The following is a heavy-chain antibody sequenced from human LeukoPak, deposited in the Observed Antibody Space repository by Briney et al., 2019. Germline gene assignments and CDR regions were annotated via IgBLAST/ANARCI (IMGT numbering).Heavy chain of an antibody. CDR3: AKDRGDTAILDY. J-gene: IGHJ4*02. Sequence: GGSLRLSCAASGFTFDDYTMHWVRQAPGKGLEWVSLISWDGGSTYYADSVKGRFTISRDNSKNSLYLQMNSLRTEDTALYYCAKDRGDTAILDYWGQGTLVTVSS. D-gene: IGHD5-18*01. CDR1: GFTFDDYT. CDR2: ISWDGGST. V-gene: IGHV3-43*01.